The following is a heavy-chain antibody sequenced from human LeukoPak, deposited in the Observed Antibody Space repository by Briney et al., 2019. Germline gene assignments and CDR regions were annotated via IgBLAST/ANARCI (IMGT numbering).Heavy chain of an antibody. CDR1: GYTFTSYG. CDR3: ARDPDIVVVPAADPAPDY. CDR2: ISAYNGNT. Sequence: GASVKVSCKASGYTFTSYGISWVRQAPGQGLEWMGWISAYNGNTNYAQKLQGRVTMTTDTSTSTAYMELRSLRSDDTAVYYCARDPDIVVVPAADPAPDYWGQGTLVTVSS. D-gene: IGHD2-2*01. V-gene: IGHV1-18*01. J-gene: IGHJ4*02.